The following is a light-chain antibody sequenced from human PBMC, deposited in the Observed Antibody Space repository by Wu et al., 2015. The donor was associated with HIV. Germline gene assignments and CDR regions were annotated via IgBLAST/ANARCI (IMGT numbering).Light chain of an antibody. Sequence: EIVLTQSPGTLSLSPGERATLSCRASQSVSSSYLAWYQQKPGQAPRLLIYGASNRATGIPDRFSGFASGTDFSLIISTLEPEDFAVYYCQQYGSSPITFGQGTRLEIK. CDR3: QQYGSSPIT. CDR1: QSVSSSY. CDR2: GAS. V-gene: IGKV3-20*01. J-gene: IGKJ5*01.